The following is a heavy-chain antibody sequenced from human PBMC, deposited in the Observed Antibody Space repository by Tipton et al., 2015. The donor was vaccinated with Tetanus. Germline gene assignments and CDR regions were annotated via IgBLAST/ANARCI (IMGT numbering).Heavy chain of an antibody. Sequence: QLVQSGAEVKKPGASVKVSCKASGYTFTSYGISWVRQAPGQGLEWMGWISAYNGNTNYAQKLQGRVTMTTDTSTSTVYMEMRSLRSDDTAVYYCARGASYGPDYYYGMDVWGQGTTVTVSS. D-gene: IGHD5-18*01. V-gene: IGHV1-18*01. CDR2: ISAYNGNT. CDR3: ARGASYGPDYYYGMDV. J-gene: IGHJ6*02. CDR1: GYTFTSYG.